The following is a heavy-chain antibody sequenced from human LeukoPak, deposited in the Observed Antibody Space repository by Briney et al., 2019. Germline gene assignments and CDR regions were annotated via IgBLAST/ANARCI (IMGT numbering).Heavy chain of an antibody. D-gene: IGHD3-10*01. CDR2: ISHSGST. Sequence: SETLSLTCAVYGGSFSGYYWSWIRQPLGKGLEWIGKISHSGSTNYNASLESRVTISLDSFKNQFSLKLTSVTAADTAVYYCARVDGYSYVSGNFYNYWFDPWGQGTLVTVSS. CDR3: ARVDGYSYVSGNFYNYWFDP. V-gene: IGHV4-34*01. J-gene: IGHJ5*02. CDR1: GGSFSGYY.